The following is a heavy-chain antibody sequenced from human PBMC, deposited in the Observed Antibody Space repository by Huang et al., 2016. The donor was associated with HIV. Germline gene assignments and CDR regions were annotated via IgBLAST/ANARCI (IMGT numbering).Heavy chain of an antibody. CDR3: ARGRTRSSLYDSYYGLDV. Sequence: QVQLVQSGAEVKKPGSSVKVSCKASGGTFSHYAISWVRQAPGQGLEWMGGVIPIFGTANYAQKFQGTVTITADEFTSTAYMELSSLRSEDTALYYCARGRTRSSLYDSYYGLDVWGQGTTVTVSS. D-gene: IGHD6-6*01. CDR1: GGTFSHYA. CDR2: VIPIFGTA. J-gene: IGHJ6*02. V-gene: IGHV1-69*01.